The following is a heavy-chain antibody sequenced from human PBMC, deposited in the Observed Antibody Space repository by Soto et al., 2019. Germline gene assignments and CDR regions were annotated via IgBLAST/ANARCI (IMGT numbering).Heavy chain of an antibody. CDR3: ARGPGILNP. V-gene: IGHV3-48*02. CDR1: GFTFSSFG. Sequence: PGGSLRLSCAVSGFTFSSFGMNWVRQAPGKGLEWISYITSDSSTRHYADFVKGRFTISRDNAKNSLYLQMNSLRDEDTAVYFCARGPGILNPWGQGIQVTVSS. CDR2: ITSDSSTR. J-gene: IGHJ5*02. D-gene: IGHD3-9*01.